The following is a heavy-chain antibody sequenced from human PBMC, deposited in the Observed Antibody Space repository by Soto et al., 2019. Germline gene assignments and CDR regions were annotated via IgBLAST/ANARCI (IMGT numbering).Heavy chain of an antibody. Sequence: SETLSLTCTVSGGSISSSSYYWGWIRQPPGKGLEWIGSIYYSGSTYYNPSLKSRVTISVDTSKNQFSLKLSSVTAADTAVYYCARLAPSLEWLLLDYYYYYGMDVWGQGTTVTVSS. CDR2: IYYSGST. J-gene: IGHJ6*02. CDR1: GGSISSSSYY. D-gene: IGHD3-3*01. CDR3: ARLAPSLEWLLLDYYYYYGMDV. V-gene: IGHV4-39*01.